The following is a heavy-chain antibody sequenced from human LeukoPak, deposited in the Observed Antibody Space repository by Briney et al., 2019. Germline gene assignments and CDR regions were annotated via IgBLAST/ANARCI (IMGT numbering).Heavy chain of an antibody. CDR2: ISGSGGST. CDR3: ANSYYYDSSGYSPSYG. V-gene: IGHV3-23*01. CDR1: GFTFSSYA. Sequence: GGSLRLSCAASGFTFSSYAMSWVRQAPGKGLEWVSAISGSGGSTYYADSVKGRFTISRDNSKNTLYLQMNSLRAEDTAVYYCANSYYYDSSGYSPSYGWGQGTLVTVSS. J-gene: IGHJ4*02. D-gene: IGHD3-22*01.